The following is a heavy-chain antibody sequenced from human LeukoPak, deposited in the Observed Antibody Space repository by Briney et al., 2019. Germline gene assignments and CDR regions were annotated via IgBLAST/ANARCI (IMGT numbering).Heavy chain of an antibody. Sequence: PGGSLRLSCAASGFTFSSYATSWVRQAPGKGLEWVSAISGSGGSTYYADSVKGWFTISRDNSKNTLYLQMNSLRAEDTAVYYCAKDLGIAAGGDAFDIWGQGTMVTVSS. J-gene: IGHJ3*02. CDR1: GFTFSSYA. V-gene: IGHV3-23*01. CDR3: AKDLGIAAGGDAFDI. D-gene: IGHD6-25*01. CDR2: ISGSGGST.